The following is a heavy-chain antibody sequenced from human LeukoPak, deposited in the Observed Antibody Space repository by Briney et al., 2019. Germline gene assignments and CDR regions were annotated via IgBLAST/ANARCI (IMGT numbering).Heavy chain of an antibody. CDR2: IYYSGST. V-gene: IGHV4-39*07. D-gene: IGHD6-6*01. CDR3: ARDLEYWYFDL. Sequence: PSETLSLTCTVSGGSISSSSYYWGWIRQPPGKGLEWIGSIYYSGSTYYNPSLKSRVTISVDTSKNQFSLKLSSVTAADTAVYYCARDLEYWYFDLWGRGTLVTVSS. J-gene: IGHJ2*01. CDR1: GGSISSSSYY.